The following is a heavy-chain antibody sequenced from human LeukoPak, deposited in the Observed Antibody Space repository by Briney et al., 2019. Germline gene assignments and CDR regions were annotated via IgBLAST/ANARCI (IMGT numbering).Heavy chain of an antibody. V-gene: IGHV3-23*01. CDR1: GFNFISYA. J-gene: IGHJ4*02. CDR2: ISGSDDST. CDR3: ARDGYSGYDFDY. Sequence: GGSLRLSCAAAGFNFISYAMSCVRQAPGQWLDSVSAISGSDDSTYYADSVKGRFTISRDNAKNTLYLQMNSLRAEDTAVYYCARDGYSGYDFDYWGQETLVTVSS. D-gene: IGHD5-12*01.